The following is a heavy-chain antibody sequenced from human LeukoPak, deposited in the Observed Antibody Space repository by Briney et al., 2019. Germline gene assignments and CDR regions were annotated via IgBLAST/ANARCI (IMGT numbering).Heavy chain of an antibody. CDR1: GGSISSGSSY. J-gene: IGHJ4*02. V-gene: IGHV4-61*02. Sequence: SQTLSLTCSVSGGSISSGSSYWSWIRQPAENGLEWIGRIHTSGNTNYNPSLKSRVTISVDRSKNQFSLKLSSVTAADTAVYYCASDYYDSSGYHFWGQGTLVTVSS. CDR2: IHTSGNT. CDR3: ASDYYDSSGYHF. D-gene: IGHD3-22*01.